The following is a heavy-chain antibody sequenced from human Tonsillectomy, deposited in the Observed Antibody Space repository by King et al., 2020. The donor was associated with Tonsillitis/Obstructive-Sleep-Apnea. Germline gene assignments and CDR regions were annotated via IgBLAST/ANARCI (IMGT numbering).Heavy chain of an antibody. D-gene: IGHD2-21*02. CDR3: ARGGDGVDAFDI. Sequence: VQLQESGPGLVKPSENLSLTCNVSGGSINSYYWSWIRQPPGKGLEWIGYIFFSGITKYNPSLKSRVTRSVDTSKNQFSLRLNSVTAADTAVYYCARGGDGVDAFDIGGRGTMVTVSS. CDR1: GGSINSYY. J-gene: IGHJ3*02. CDR2: IFFSGIT. V-gene: IGHV4-59*01.